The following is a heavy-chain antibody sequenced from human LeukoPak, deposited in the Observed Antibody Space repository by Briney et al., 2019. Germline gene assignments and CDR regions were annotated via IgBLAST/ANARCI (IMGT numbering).Heavy chain of an antibody. V-gene: IGHV4-38-2*02. J-gene: IGHJ4*02. CDR2: MYHSGST. Sequence: SETLSLTCTVSGYSISSGYYWGWIRQPPGKGLEWIGSMYHSGSTYYNPSLKSRVTISVDTSKNQFSLKLSSVAAADTAVYYCARRTSGYPNYFDYWGRGTLVTVSS. CDR3: ARRTSGYPNYFDY. CDR1: GYSISSGYY. D-gene: IGHD3-22*01.